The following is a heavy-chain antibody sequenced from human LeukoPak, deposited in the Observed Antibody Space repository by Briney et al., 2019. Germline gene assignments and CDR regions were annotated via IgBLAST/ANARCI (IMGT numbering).Heavy chain of an antibody. CDR1: GYTFTSYG. J-gene: IGHJ5*02. CDR3: AWTYHDSSGQSNWFDP. V-gene: IGHV1-18*01. D-gene: IGHD3-22*01. CDR2: ISAYNGNT. Sequence: ASAKVSCKASGYTFTSYGISWVRQAPGQGLEWMGWISAYNGNTKYAQKLQGRVPMTTDTSTSTAYMQLRSLRSDDTAVYYCAWTYHDSSGQSNWFDPWGQGTLVTDSS.